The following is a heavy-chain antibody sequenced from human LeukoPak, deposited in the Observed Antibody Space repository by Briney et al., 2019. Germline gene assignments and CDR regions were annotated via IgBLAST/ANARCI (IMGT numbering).Heavy chain of an antibody. J-gene: IGHJ4*02. Sequence: SETLSLTCTVSGYSISSGYWWGWIRQPPGKGLEWIGSTYYSGTTYSNPSLKRRVTISVDTSKNQFSLKLTSMTAADTAVYYCARGGLGDSSGYDYWGQGTLVTVSS. CDR3: ARGGLGDSSGYDY. V-gene: IGHV4-38-2*02. D-gene: IGHD3-22*01. CDR1: GYSISSGYW. CDR2: TYYSGTT.